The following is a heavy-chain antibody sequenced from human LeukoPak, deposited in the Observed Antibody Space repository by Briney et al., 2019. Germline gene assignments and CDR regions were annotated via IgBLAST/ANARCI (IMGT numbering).Heavy chain of an antibody. D-gene: IGHD5-24*01. CDR1: GDSISSGSYY. V-gene: IGHV4-61*09. Sequence: PSETLSLTCTVSGDSISSGSYYWSWIRQTAGKELEWIGHIYQSGSANYNSSLKSRVTISIDTSNNHFSLRVNSMTAADTAVYYCARVRDGYNDAYDIWGQGTMVTVPS. J-gene: IGHJ3*02. CDR2: IYQSGSA. CDR3: ARVRDGYNDAYDI.